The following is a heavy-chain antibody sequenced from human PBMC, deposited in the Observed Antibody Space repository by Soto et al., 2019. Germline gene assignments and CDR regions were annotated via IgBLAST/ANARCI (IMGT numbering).Heavy chain of an antibody. CDR3: ARLTEGSYYDGMDV. Sequence: QVQLQESGPGLVKPSETLSLTCTVSGVSIRSYYWNWIRQPPGKGLEWIGYIYSSGCTNYNPSLKTRGTKSIDTCKNQFSLRLTSVTAADTVVYHCARLTEGSYYDGMDVWGQGTTVTVSS. V-gene: IGHV4-59*08. CDR1: GVSIRSYY. CDR2: IYSSGCT. D-gene: IGHD3-16*01. J-gene: IGHJ6*02.